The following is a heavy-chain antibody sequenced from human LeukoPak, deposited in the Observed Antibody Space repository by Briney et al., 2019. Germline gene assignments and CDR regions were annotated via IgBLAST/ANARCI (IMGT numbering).Heavy chain of an antibody. CDR3: AKVRGIVGATYFDY. CDR2: ISSSGSTL. D-gene: IGHD1-26*01. Sequence: PGGSLRLSCAASGFTFSSYEMNWVRQAPGKGLEWVSYISSSGSTLYYADSVKGRFTISSDNAKNSLYLQMNSLRAEDTAVYYCAKVRGIVGATYFDYWGQGTLVTVSS. V-gene: IGHV3-48*03. CDR1: GFTFSSYE. J-gene: IGHJ4*02.